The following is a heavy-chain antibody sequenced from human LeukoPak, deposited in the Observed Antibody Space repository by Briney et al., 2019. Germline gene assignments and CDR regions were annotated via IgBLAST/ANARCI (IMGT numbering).Heavy chain of an antibody. Sequence: SETLSLTCTVSGGSISSYYWSWIRQPPGKGLEWIGYIYTSGSTNYNPSLKSRDTISVDTSKNQFSLKLSSVTAADTAVYYCARAGRNYYYYMDVWGKGTTVTVSS. V-gene: IGHV4-4*09. J-gene: IGHJ6*03. D-gene: IGHD1-14*01. CDR1: GGSISSYY. CDR3: ARAGRNYYYYMDV. CDR2: IYTSGST.